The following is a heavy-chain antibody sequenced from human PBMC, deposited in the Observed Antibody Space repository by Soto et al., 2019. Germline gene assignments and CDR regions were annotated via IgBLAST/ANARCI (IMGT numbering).Heavy chain of an antibody. CDR1: GGTFSSYA. D-gene: IGHD6-13*01. J-gene: IGHJ5*02. V-gene: IGHV1-69*13. CDR2: IIPIFGTA. Sequence: GASAKVSCKASGGTFSSYAISWVRQAPGQGLEWMGGIIPIFGTANYAQKFQGRVTITADESTSTAYMELSSLRSEDTAVYYCARVGPGYSSSWYQGWFDPWGQGTLVTVSS. CDR3: ARVGPGYSSSWYQGWFDP.